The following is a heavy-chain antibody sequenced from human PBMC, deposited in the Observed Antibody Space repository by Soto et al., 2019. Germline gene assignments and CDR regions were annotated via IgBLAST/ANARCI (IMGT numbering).Heavy chain of an antibody. V-gene: IGHV3-30-3*01. Sequence: QVPLVESGGGVVQPGRSLRLSCAASGFTFSSYAMHWVRQAPGKGLEWVAVISYDGSNKYYADSVKGRFTISRDNCKNTLYLQMNSLRAGDTDVYFCARAFADGCTDYWGQGTLVTVSS. CDR3: ARAFADGCTDY. CDR1: GFTFSSYA. CDR2: ISYDGSNK. D-gene: IGHD6-19*01. J-gene: IGHJ4*02.